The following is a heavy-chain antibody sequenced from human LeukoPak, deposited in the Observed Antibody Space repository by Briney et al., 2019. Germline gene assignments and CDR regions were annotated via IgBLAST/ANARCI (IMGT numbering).Heavy chain of an antibody. J-gene: IGHJ5*02. V-gene: IGHV4-39*01. CDR2: IYYSGST. D-gene: IGHD3-3*01. CDR3: ARHITIFGVVMSDWFDP. Sequence: SETLSLTCTVSGGSISSSSYYWGWIRLPPGKGLEWIGSIYYSGSTYYNPSLKSRVTISVDTSKNQFSLKLSSVTAADTAVYYCARHITIFGVVMSDWFDPWGQGTLVTVSS. CDR1: GGSISSSSYY.